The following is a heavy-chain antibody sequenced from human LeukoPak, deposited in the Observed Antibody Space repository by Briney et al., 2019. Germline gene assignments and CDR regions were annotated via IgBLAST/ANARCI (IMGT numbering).Heavy chain of an antibody. CDR1: GGSISSYY. CDR2: IYYSGST. J-gene: IGHJ6*03. V-gene: IGHV4-59*01. D-gene: IGHD3-9*01. CDR3: ARALRYFDWLSTRHYYYYMDV. Sequence: SETLSLTCPVSGGSISSYYWSWIRQPPGKGLEWIGYIYYSGSTNYNPSLKSRVTISVDTSKNQFSLKLSSVTAADTAVYYCARALRYFDWLSTRHYYYYMDVWGKGTTVTVSS.